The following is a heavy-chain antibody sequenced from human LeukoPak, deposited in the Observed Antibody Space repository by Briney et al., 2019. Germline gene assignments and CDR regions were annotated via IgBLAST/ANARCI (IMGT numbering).Heavy chain of an antibody. CDR2: IIPILGIA. V-gene: IGHV1-69*04. J-gene: IGHJ6*02. D-gene: IGHD2-15*01. CDR3: ARDIVVVVAATPYYYYGMGV. Sequence: SVKVSCKASGGTFSSYAISWVRQAPGQGLEWMGRIIPILGIANYAQKFQGRVTITADKSTSTAYMELSSLRSEDTAVYYCARDIVVVVAATPYYYYGMGVWGQGTTVTVSS. CDR1: GGTFSSYA.